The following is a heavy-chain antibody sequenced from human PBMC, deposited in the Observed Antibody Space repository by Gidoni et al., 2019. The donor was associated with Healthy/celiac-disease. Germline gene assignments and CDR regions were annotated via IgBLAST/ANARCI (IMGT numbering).Heavy chain of an antibody. V-gene: IGHV3-23*04. CDR2: ISGSGGST. CDR1: GFPFSSYA. Sequence: EVQLVESGGGLVQPGGSLRLSCAASGFPFSSYAMNWVRQAPGKGLEWVSGISGSGGSTYYADSVKGRFTISRDNSKNTLYLQMNSLRAEDTAVYYCAKVRGVHISDFDYWGQGTLVTVSS. D-gene: IGHD3-10*01. CDR3: AKVRGVHISDFDY. J-gene: IGHJ4*02.